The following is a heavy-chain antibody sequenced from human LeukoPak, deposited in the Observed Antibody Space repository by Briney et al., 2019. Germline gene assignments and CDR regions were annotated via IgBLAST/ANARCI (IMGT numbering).Heavy chain of an antibody. CDR2: IYYSGST. D-gene: IGHD3-9*01. CDR3: VRRLTTILTGYIDY. V-gene: IGHV4-39*07. Sequence: SETLSLTCTVSGGSISSSSYYWGWIRQPPGKGLEWIGSIYYSGSTYYNPSLKSRVTISVDTSKNQFSLKLSSVTAADTAVYYCVRRLTTILTGYIDYWGQGTLVTVSS. J-gene: IGHJ4*02. CDR1: GGSISSSSYY.